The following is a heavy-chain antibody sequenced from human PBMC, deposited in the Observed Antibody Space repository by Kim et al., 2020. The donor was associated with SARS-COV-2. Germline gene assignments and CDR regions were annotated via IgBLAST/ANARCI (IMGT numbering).Heavy chain of an antibody. J-gene: IGHJ5*02. Sequence: ASVKVSCKASGYTFTSYDINWVRQATGQGLEWMGWMNPNSGNTGYAQKFQGRVTMTRNTSIGTAYMELSSLRSEDTAVYYCARGRDYDILTGYYFAQDWFDPWGQGTLVTVSS. CDR1: GYTFTSYD. D-gene: IGHD3-9*01. CDR2: MNPNSGNT. V-gene: IGHV1-8*01. CDR3: ARGRDYDILTGYYFAQDWFDP.